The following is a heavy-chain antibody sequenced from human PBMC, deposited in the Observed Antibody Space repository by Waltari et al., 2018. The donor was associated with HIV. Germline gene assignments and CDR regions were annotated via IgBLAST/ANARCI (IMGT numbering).Heavy chain of an antibody. CDR3: ARDPRSYFDSSSYALSGAHFDF. J-gene: IGHJ4*02. V-gene: IGHV1-18*01. CDR1: GYTFSDYG. Sequence: QVQLVQSGAEVKKPGASVKVSCKASGYTFSDYGISWVRQAPGQGLEWMGWISGYNRNTKFAQKFEGRVSMTTDTSTNTASMELRSLRSDDTAVYYCARDPRSYFDSSSYALSGAHFDFWGQGSLVTVSS. CDR2: ISGYNRNT. D-gene: IGHD3-22*01.